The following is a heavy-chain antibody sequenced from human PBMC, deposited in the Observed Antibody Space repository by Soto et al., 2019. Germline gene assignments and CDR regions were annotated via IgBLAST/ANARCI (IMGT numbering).Heavy chain of an antibody. D-gene: IGHD2-15*01. CDR3: ARYRVDCSGSSCWRSVEDT. V-gene: IGHV1-46*01. CDR2: IDPSGGST. CDR1: GYTFTTYY. J-gene: IGHJ4*02. Sequence: QVQLVQSGAEVKKPGASVKVSCKASGYTFTTYYMHWVRQAPGQGLERMGIIDPSGGSTTYAQKFQGRVTMTRDTYTSTVYMELISLRSDDTAIYYCARYRVDCSGSSCWRSVEDTWGKGTLVTVSS.